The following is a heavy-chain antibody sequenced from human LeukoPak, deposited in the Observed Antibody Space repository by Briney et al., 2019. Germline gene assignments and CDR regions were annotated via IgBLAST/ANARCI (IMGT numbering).Heavy chain of an antibody. J-gene: IGHJ4*02. Sequence: GGSLRLSRTVSGFSVSDNSMSWVRQAPGKGLEWVSFIYSGTTHYSDSVKGRFTISRDNSMNTLYLQMNSLRAEDTAVYYCARRAGAYSHPYDYWGQGTLVTVSS. CDR1: GFSVSDNS. V-gene: IGHV3-53*01. D-gene: IGHD4/OR15-4a*01. CDR2: IYSGTT. CDR3: ARRAGAYSHPYDY.